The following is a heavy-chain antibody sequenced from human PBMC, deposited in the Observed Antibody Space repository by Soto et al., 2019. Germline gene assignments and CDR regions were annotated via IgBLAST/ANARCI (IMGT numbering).Heavy chain of an antibody. Sequence: SETLSLTCTLSGGSISGYYWSWIRQPPGKGLEWIGNVYYSGSTKYNPSPESRVTISVNMSNNQFSLMLTSVPAADTAVYYCSNYNDTEAEEIYIVSWDEGPLITV. CDR3: SNYNDTEAEEIYIVS. V-gene: IGHV4-59*01. J-gene: IGHJ5*02. CDR1: GGSISGYY. D-gene: IGHD3-22*01. CDR2: VYYSGST.